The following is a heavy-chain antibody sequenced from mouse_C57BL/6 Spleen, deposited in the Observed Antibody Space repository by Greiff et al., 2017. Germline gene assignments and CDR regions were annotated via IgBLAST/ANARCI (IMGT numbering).Heavy chain of an antibody. CDR3: ASYYGSLWFAY. D-gene: IGHD1-1*01. Sequence: QVQLKESGPELVKPGASVKLSCKASGYTFTSYDINWVKQRPGQGLEWIGWIYPRDGSTKYNEKFKGKATLTVDTSSSTAYMELHSLTSEDSAVYFCASYYGSLWFAYWGQGTLVTVSA. CDR1: GYTFTSYD. J-gene: IGHJ3*01. CDR2: IYPRDGST. V-gene: IGHV1-85*01.